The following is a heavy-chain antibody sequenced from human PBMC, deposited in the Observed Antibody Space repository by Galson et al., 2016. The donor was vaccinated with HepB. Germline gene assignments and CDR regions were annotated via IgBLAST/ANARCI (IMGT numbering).Heavy chain of an antibody. D-gene: IGHD1-26*01. Sequence: SLRLSCAAFGFSVSSDYMSWVRQAPGKGLEVVSSISRSGDSTDYADSVKGRFTISRDNSKNTLSLQMNSLRAEDTAVYYCVQGSTAPAVWGKGTTVTVSS. J-gene: IGHJ6*04. CDR1: GFSVSSDY. V-gene: IGHV3-23*01. CDR3: VQGSTAPAV. CDR2: ISRSGDST.